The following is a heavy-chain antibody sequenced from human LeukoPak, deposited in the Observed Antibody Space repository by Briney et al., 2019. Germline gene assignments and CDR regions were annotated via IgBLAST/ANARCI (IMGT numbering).Heavy chain of an antibody. CDR3: AREGPPNYDTI. CDR2: IYYSGST. J-gene: IGHJ3*02. Sequence: SETLSLTCTVSGGSISSSSYYWGWIRQPPGKGLEWIGSIYYSGSTYYNPSLKSRVTISVDTSKNQFSLKLSSVTAADTAVYYCAREGPPNYDTIWGQGTMVTVSS. V-gene: IGHV4-39*02. D-gene: IGHD3-9*01. CDR1: GGSISSSSYY.